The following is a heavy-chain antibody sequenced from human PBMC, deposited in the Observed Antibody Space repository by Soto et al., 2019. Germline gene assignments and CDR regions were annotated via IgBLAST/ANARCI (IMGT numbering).Heavy chain of an antibody. CDR2: IIPIRNRA. V-gene: IGHV1-69*08. CDR1: GGTFTNYT. Sequence: QFQLVQSGAEVKKPGSSVRVSCKASGGTFTNYTIGWVRQAPGQGLEWMGRIIPIRNRAQYAQKLQGRVTITVDKSTSTAYMELNSLRSEDTAIYFCARDGYRGHDYGDWGQGTLVTVSS. CDR3: ARDGYRGHDYGD. J-gene: IGHJ4*02. D-gene: IGHD5-12*01.